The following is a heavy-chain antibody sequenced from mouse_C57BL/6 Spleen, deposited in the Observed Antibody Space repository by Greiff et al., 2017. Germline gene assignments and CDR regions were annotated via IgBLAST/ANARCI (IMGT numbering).Heavy chain of an antibody. CDR2: IDPSDSGT. CDR1: GYTFTSYW. Sequence: VQLQQPGAELVRPGSSVKLSCKASGYTFTSYWMHWVKQRPIQGLEWIGNIDPSDSGTNYNQKFKDKATLTVDKSSSTAYMQLSSLTSENSAVYYCARGYYGSSLWYYDVWGTGTTVTVSS. V-gene: IGHV1-52*01. D-gene: IGHD1-1*01. CDR3: ARGYYGSSLWYYDV. J-gene: IGHJ1*03.